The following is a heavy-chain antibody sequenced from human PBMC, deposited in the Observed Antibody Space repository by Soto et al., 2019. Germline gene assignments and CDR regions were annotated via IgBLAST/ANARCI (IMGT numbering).Heavy chain of an antibody. V-gene: IGHV3-53*01. CDR1: GFTVTSNY. CDR3: ARDSGMIRGSYGVDV. Sequence: EVQLVESGGGLIQPGGSLRLSCAASGFTVTSNYMTWVRQAPGKGLEWVSVIYRSGATYYPDSVRGRFTASRDYSQNTLYLQMDSLRVEDTVVYYCARDSGMIRGSYGVDVWGPGTTVTVSS. D-gene: IGHD3-10*01. J-gene: IGHJ6*02. CDR2: IYRSGAT.